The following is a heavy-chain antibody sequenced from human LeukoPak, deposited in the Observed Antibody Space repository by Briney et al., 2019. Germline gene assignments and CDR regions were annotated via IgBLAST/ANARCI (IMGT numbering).Heavy chain of an antibody. Sequence: PSETLSLTCAAYDGSFSGYYWSWIRQPPGKGLEWIGEINHSGSTNYNPSLKSRVTISVDTSKNQFSLKLSSVTAADTAVYYCARDNGGCRGGSCYPFDYWGQGTLVTVSS. CDR3: ARDNGGCRGGSCYPFDY. J-gene: IGHJ4*02. D-gene: IGHD2-15*01. CDR2: INHSGST. CDR1: DGSFSGYY. V-gene: IGHV4-34*01.